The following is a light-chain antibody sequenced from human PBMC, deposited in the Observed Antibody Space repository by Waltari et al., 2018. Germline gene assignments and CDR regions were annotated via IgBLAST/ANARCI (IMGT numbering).Light chain of an antibody. Sequence: EIVLTQSPATLSLSPGERATLSCRASQSVSSYLAWYQQKPGQAPRRLNYDASNRATGIPARFSGSGSGTDFTLTISSLEPEDFAVYYCQQRSNWPPGLTFGGGTKVEIK. J-gene: IGKJ4*01. CDR2: DAS. CDR1: QSVSSY. V-gene: IGKV3-11*01. CDR3: QQRSNWPPGLT.